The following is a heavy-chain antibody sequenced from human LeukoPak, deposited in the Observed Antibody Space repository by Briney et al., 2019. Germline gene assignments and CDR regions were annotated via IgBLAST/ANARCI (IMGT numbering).Heavy chain of an antibody. Sequence: ASVKVSCKASGYTFTNYDVNWVRQATGQGLEWMGWMNPNSGDTGYAQKFQGRVTMNRDTSISTAYMELSSLTSEDTAVYYCARGYSSSWSNWFDPWGQGTLVTVSS. CDR2: MNPNSGDT. D-gene: IGHD6-13*01. V-gene: IGHV1-8*01. J-gene: IGHJ5*02. CDR1: GYTFTNYD. CDR3: ARGYSSSWSNWFDP.